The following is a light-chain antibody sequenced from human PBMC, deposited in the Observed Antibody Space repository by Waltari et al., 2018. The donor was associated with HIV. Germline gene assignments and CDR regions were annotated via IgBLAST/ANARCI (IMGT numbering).Light chain of an antibody. Sequence: DIVMTQSPLSLPVTPGEPASISCRSSQSLLHSNGYNYLDWYLQKPGQSPQLLIYLGSNRASAVPDRFSGSGSGTDFTLKISRVEAEDVGVYYCMQALQTPNTFGQGTKLEIK. V-gene: IGKV2-28*01. J-gene: IGKJ2*01. CDR3: MQALQTPNT. CDR1: QSLLHSNGYNY. CDR2: LGS.